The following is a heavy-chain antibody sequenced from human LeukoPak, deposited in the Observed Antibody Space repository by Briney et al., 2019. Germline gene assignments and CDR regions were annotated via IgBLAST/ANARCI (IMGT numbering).Heavy chain of an antibody. J-gene: IGHJ4*02. CDR2: IYYSGST. V-gene: IGHV4-59*01. CDR1: GGSISSYY. D-gene: IGHD3-22*01. Sequence: SETLSLTCTVSGGSISSYYWRWIRQPPGKGLEGIGYIYYSGSTNYNPSLKNRVTISVDTSKNQFSLKLSSVTAADTSVYYCARSKVDSSGYYYPFTFDYWGQGTLVTVSS. CDR3: ARSKVDSSGYYYPFTFDY.